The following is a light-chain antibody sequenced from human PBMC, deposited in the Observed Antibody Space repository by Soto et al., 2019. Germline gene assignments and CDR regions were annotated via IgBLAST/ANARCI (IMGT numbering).Light chain of an antibody. J-gene: IGKJ4*01. V-gene: IGKV1-33*01. CDR3: QQYDNLPLT. CDR1: QDITNY. CDR2: DAS. Sequence: DIQMTQSPSSLSASVGDRVTITCQASQDITNYLNWYQQRPGKAPDLLIYDASKLETGVPSRFSGGGSGTHFTFTISSLQPEDIATYYCQQYDNLPLTFGGGTKVEVK.